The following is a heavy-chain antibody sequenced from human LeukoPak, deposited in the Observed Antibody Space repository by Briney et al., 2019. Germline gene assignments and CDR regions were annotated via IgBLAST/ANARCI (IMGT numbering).Heavy chain of an antibody. V-gene: IGHV3-23*01. Sequence: GGSLRLSCAASGFTFSSYAMSWVRQAPGKGLEWVSAISGSGGSTYYADSVKGRFTISRDNSKNTLYLQMNSLRAEDTAVYYCAKVSLMVRGVIPNFDYWGQGTLVTVSS. CDR3: AKVSLMVRGVIPNFDY. D-gene: IGHD3-10*01. J-gene: IGHJ4*02. CDR2: ISGSGGST. CDR1: GFTFSSYA.